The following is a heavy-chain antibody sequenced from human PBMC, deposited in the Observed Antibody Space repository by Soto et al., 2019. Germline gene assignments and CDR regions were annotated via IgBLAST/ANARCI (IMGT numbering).Heavy chain of an antibody. CDR1: GFSLSDARMG. J-gene: IGHJ5*02. V-gene: IGHV2-26*01. D-gene: IGHD2-8*02. Sequence: QVTLEESGPVLVKPTETLTLTCTVSGFSLSDARMGVSWIRQPPGKALEWLAHIFSNDEKFYSTSLRTRLTISKYTYRSQVVLTMTNMDHVDTATYFCARIWRAGGAQLWFDPWGQGTLVTVSS. CDR3: ARIWRAGGAQLWFDP. CDR2: IFSNDEK.